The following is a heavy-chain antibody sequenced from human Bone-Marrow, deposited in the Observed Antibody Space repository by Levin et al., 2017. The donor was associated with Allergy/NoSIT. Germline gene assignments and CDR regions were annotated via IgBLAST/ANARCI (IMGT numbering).Heavy chain of an antibody. D-gene: IGHD2-15*01. J-gene: IGHJ6*02. CDR2: ISWNSGSI. CDR3: AKDRVVVVVAATPYYYDYGMDV. V-gene: IGHV3-9*01. CDR1: GFTFDDYA. Sequence: GGSLRLSCAASGFTFDDYAMHWVRQAPGKGLEWVSGISWNSGSIGYADSVKGRFTISRDNAKNSLYLQMNSLRAEDTALYYCAKDRVVVVVAATPYYYDYGMDVWGQGTTVTVSS.